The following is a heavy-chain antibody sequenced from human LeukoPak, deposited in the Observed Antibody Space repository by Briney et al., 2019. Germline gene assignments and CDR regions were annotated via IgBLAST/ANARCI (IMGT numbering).Heavy chain of an antibody. CDR2: IFYSGNT. CDR3: ARDLSFDWFPYYFDY. D-gene: IGHD3-9*01. Sequence: SETLSLTCTVSSGSVSNSHYYWAWVRQPPGKGLEWLGSIFYSGNTHYNPSLKSPVTISIDTSKNQFSLKVSSVTAADTAIYYCARDLSFDWFPYYFDYWGQGTLVTVSS. V-gene: IGHV4-39*07. J-gene: IGHJ4*02. CDR1: SGSVSNSHYY.